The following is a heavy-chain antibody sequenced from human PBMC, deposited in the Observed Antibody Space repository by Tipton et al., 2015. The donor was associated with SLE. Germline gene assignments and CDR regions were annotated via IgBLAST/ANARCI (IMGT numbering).Heavy chain of an antibody. V-gene: IGHV4-39*01. Sequence: TYYNPSLKSRVTISVDTSKNQFSLKLSSVTAADTAVYNCARPRYCSGGSCYYFDYWGQGTLVTVSS. J-gene: IGHJ4*02. CDR3: ARPRYCSGGSCYYFDY. CDR2: T. D-gene: IGHD2-15*01.